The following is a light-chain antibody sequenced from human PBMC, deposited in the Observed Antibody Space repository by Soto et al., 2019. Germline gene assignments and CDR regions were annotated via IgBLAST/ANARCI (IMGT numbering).Light chain of an antibody. J-gene: IGKJ3*01. CDR3: QQRSNFFI. CDR2: DAS. Sequence: EIVLTQSPATLSLSPGERATLSCRASQSVSSYLAWYQQKPGQAPRLLIYDASNRATGIPARFSGSGSGTDFTLTISSLEPEDFAVYYCQQRSNFFIFGPGTKVDIK. CDR1: QSVSSY. V-gene: IGKV3-11*01.